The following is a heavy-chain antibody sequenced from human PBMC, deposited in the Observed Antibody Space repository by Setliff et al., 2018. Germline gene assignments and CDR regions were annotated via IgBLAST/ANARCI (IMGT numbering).Heavy chain of an antibody. CDR3: ARDYGPNDY. J-gene: IGHJ4*02. Sequence: SETLSLTCTVSGGSISPYFWSWIRQPPGKGLEWIGYIYHNGNTNFNPSLKTRVTMSVDTSKNQFSLRLSSVTAADTAVYFCARDYGPNDYWGQGSLVTVSS. V-gene: IGHV4-59*12. CDR1: GGSISPYF. D-gene: IGHD3-16*01. CDR2: IYHNGNT.